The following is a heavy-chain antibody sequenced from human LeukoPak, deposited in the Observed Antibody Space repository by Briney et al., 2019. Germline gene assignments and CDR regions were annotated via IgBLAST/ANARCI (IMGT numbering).Heavy chain of an antibody. J-gene: IGHJ4*02. V-gene: IGHV3-53*01. Sequence: GGPLRLSCAASGFTVSSNYMTWVRQAPGKGLEWVSVIHSGGDTYYADSVKGRFTISRDNSKNTLYLQMNSLRAEDTAVYYCARDKRGDGYNYPSFDYWGQGTLVTVSS. CDR3: ARDKRGDGYNYPSFDY. D-gene: IGHD5-24*01. CDR2: IHSGGDT. CDR1: GFTVSSNY.